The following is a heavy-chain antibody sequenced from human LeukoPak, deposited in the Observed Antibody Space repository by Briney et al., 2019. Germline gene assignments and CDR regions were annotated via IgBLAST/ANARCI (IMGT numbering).Heavy chain of an antibody. CDR1: GYTFTSYG. CDR2: ISAYNGNT. CDR3: ARDAGFYCSSTSCYEIDY. V-gene: IGHV1-18*01. D-gene: IGHD2-2*01. Sequence: ASVKVSCKASGYTFTSYGISWVRQAPGQELEWMGWISAYNGNTNYAQKLQGRVTMTTDTSTSTAYMELRSLRSDDTAVYYCARDAGFYCSSTSCYEIDYWGQGTLVTVSS. J-gene: IGHJ4*02.